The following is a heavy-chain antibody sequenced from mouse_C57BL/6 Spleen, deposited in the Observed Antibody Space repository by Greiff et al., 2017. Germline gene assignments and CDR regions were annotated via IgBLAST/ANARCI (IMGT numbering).Heavy chain of an antibody. CDR2: IDPSDSYT. J-gene: IGHJ2*01. Sequence: VQLQQPGAELVMPGASVKLSCKASGYTFTSYWMHWVKQRPGQGLEWIGEIDPSDSYTNYNQKFKGKSTLTVDKSSSTAYMQLSSLTSEDSAVYYCATHTTSVDYWGQGTTLTVSS. D-gene: IGHD5-5*01. CDR3: ATHTTSVDY. V-gene: IGHV1-69*01. CDR1: GYTFTSYW.